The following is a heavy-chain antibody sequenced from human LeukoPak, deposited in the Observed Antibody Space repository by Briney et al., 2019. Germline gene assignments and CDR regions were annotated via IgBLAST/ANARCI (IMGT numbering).Heavy chain of an antibody. CDR3: ARVVATIVVDLENFQH. D-gene: IGHD5-12*01. J-gene: IGHJ1*01. Sequence: GGSLRLSCAASGFTFTSYWMSWVRQAPGKGLEWVANIKQDGSEKNYVDSVKGRFTISRDNSKNTVYLQMKSLRTEDTAVYFCARVVATIVVDLENFQHWGQGTLVTVSS. CDR2: IKQDGSEK. V-gene: IGHV3-7*04. CDR1: GFTFTSYW.